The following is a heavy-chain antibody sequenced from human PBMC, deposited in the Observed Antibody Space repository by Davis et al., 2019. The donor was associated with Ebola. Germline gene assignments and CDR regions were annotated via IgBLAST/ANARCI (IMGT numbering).Heavy chain of an antibody. J-gene: IGHJ4*02. CDR1: GFTFGDYA. D-gene: IGHD4-17*01. Sequence: GGSLRLSCTASGFTFGDYAMSWVRQAPGKGLEWVGFIRSKAYGGTTEYAASVKGRFTISRDDSKSIAYLQMNSLKTEDTAVYYCTMTTVTTDYWGQGTLVTVSS. CDR2: IRSKAYGGTT. V-gene: IGHV3-49*04. CDR3: TMTTVTTDY.